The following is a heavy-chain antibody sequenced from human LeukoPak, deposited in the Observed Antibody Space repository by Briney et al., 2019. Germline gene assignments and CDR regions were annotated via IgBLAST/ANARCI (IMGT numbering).Heavy chain of an antibody. V-gene: IGHV2-5*01. CDR3: AHSRITGTFVYYYYYGMDV. CDR1: GFSLSTSGVG. J-gene: IGHJ6*02. CDR2: IYWNDDK. Sequence: SGPTLVYPTQTLTLTCTFSGFSLSTSGVGVGWIRQPPGKALEWLALIYWNDDKRYSPSLKSRLTITKDTSKNQVVLTMTNMDPVDTATYYCAHSRITGTFVYYYYYGMDVWGQGTTVTVSS. D-gene: IGHD1-7*01.